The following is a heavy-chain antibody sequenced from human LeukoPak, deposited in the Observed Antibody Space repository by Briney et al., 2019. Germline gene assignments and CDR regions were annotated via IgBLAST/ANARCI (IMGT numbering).Heavy chain of an antibody. D-gene: IGHD1-26*01. Sequence: GGSLRLSSAPSVFTFTSDAMSWGPEAPGKGRGWGSAISGSGGSTYYADSVKGRFTISRDNSKNTLYLQMNSLRAEDTAVYYCAKGEWDRAVPFDPWGQGTLVTVSS. CDR2: ISGSGGST. J-gene: IGHJ5*02. CDR3: AKGEWDRAVPFDP. CDR1: VFTFTSDA. V-gene: IGHV3-23*01.